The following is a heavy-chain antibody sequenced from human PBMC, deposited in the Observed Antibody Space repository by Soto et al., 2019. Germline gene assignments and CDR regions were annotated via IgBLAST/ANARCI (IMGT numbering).Heavy chain of an antibody. D-gene: IGHD2-21*02. CDR1: GFTFSSYA. V-gene: IGHV3-23*01. Sequence: LRLSCAASGFTFSSYAMSWVRQAPGKGLEWVSAISGSGGSTYYADSVKGRFTISRDNSKNTLYLQMNSLRAEDTAVYYCAKSYCGGDCYSDFDYWGQGTLVAVSS. CDR3: AKSYCGGDCYSDFDY. CDR2: ISGSGGST. J-gene: IGHJ4*02.